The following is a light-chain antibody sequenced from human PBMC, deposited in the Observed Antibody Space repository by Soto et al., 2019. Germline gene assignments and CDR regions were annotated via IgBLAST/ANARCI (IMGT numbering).Light chain of an antibody. CDR3: QQSYDSPLT. V-gene: IGKV1-39*01. CDR1: QSINKY. Sequence: DIQMTQSPSSLSASVGDRGTITCRASQSINKYLNWYRQKPGKAPELLIYAASSLQNGVPSTFSGSGSGTDFTLTISSLQPEDFATYYCQQSYDSPLTFGGGTKVEIK. J-gene: IGKJ4*01. CDR2: AAS.